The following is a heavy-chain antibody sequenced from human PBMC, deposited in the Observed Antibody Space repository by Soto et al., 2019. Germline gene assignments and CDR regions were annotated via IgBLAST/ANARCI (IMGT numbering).Heavy chain of an antibody. D-gene: IGHD2-15*01. Sequence: QVQLVQSGAEVKKPGASVKVSCKASGYTFSNYGLTWVRQAPGQGLEWMGWIGVYNGNTDYAQKVKGRVTLTTDTSTNTAYMELRSLRSDDTAVYYCASDSRPMAVAAPDNWGQGTLVIVSS. CDR2: IGVYNGNT. J-gene: IGHJ4*02. V-gene: IGHV1-18*01. CDR3: ASDSRPMAVAAPDN. CDR1: GYTFSNYG.